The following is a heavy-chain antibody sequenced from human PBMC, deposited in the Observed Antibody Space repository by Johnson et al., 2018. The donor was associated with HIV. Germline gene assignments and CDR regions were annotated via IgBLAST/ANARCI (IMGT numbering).Heavy chain of an antibody. J-gene: IGHJ3*02. CDR3: ARDLGI. Sequence: LVESGGGLVQPGGSLRLSCAASGFTFNNYWMTWVRQAPGKGLEWVANIQQGGNVTYYVDSVKGRFTISRDNAKNSLYLQMNSLRAEDTALYYCARDLGIWGQGTMVTVSS. V-gene: IGHV3-7*03. D-gene: IGHD7-27*01. CDR2: IQQGGNVT. CDR1: GFTFNNYW.